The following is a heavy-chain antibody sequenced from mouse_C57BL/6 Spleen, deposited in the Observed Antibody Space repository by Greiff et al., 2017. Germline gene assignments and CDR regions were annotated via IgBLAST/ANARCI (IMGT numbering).Heavy chain of an antibody. Sequence: EVQLQQSVAELVRPGASVKLSCTASGFNIKHTYMHWVKQRPEQGLEWIGRIDPANGNTKYAPKFQGKATITADTSSNTAYLQLSSLTSEVTAIYCCARMVTTKYYFDYWGQGTTLTGSS. J-gene: IGHJ2*01. CDR1: GFNIKHTY. V-gene: IGHV14-3*01. CDR2: IDPANGNT. D-gene: IGHD2-1*01. CDR3: ARMVTTKYYFDY.